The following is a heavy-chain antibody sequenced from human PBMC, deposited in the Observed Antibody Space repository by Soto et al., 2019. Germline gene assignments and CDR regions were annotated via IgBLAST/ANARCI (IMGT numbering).Heavy chain of an antibody. J-gene: IGHJ6*02. CDR3: ARDPETRTTSNYGMDV. D-gene: IGHD1-1*01. V-gene: IGHV1-69*13. CDR1: GGTFSSYA. Sequence: ASVKVSCKASGGTFSSYAISWVRQAPGQGLEWMGGIIPIFGTANYAQKFQGRVTITADESTSTAYMDLSSLRSEDTAVYYCARDPETRTTSNYGMDVWGQGTTVTAP. CDR2: IIPIFGTA.